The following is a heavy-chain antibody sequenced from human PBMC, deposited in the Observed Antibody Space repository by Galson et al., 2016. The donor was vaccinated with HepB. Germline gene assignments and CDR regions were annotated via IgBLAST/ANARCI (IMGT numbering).Heavy chain of an antibody. Sequence: SLRLSCAASGLTFSSYAMNWVRQAPGKGLEWVSAISGFSGGIYYADSVKGRFTTSRDNSKNTVYLQMNSLRADDTAVYYRASPYCETMTCYGLYGMDVWGQGTTVTVSS. CDR1: GLTFSSYA. D-gene: IGHD2-2*01. V-gene: IGHV3-23*01. J-gene: IGHJ6*02. CDR3: ASPYCETMTCYGLYGMDV. CDR2: ISGFSGGI.